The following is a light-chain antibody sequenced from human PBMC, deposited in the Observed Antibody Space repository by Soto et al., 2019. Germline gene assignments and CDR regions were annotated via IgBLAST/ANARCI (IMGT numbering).Light chain of an antibody. CDR1: QSVSSDY. J-gene: IGKJ4*01. CDR2: RAS. CDR3: QQYGSSPLT. Sequence: EIVLTQSPGTLSLSPGEIATLSCRASQSVSSDYLDWYQQKPGQTPKVLIYRASSRATGIPDRFSGSGSGTDFTLTISRLEPEDFAVYYCQQYGSSPLTFGGGTKVEIK. V-gene: IGKV3-20*01.